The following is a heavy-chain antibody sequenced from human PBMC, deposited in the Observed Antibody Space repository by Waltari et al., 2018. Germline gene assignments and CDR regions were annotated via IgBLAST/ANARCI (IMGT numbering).Heavy chain of an antibody. CDR2: IYYSGIT. V-gene: IGHV4-39*01. Sequence: LQLQESGPGRVKPSETLSLTCTVSPGSITTYGYYWGWIRQPPGKGLEWIGSIYYSGITYYDPSLESRVIISIDTSESRISLRLNSVTAADTAVYYCAVGRGIFDIWGQGTVVTVSS. D-gene: IGHD6-13*01. J-gene: IGHJ3*02. CDR1: PGSITTYGYY. CDR3: AVGRGIFDI.